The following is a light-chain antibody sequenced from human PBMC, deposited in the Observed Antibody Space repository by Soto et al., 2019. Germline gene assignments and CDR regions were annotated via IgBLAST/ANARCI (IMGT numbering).Light chain of an antibody. CDR1: SSNIGAGYD. V-gene: IGLV1-40*01. CDR3: QSYDSSLSGSDV. CDR2: GNS. Sequence: QSVLTQPPSVSGAPGQRVTISCTGSSSNIGAGYDVHWYQQLPGTAPKLLIYGNSNRPSGVPDRFSGSKSGTSASLAIPGLQAEDEADYYCQSYDSSLSGSDVFGPGTKLTVL. J-gene: IGLJ1*01.